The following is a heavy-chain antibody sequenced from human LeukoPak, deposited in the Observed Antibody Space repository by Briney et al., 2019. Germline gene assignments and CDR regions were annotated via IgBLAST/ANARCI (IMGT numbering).Heavy chain of an antibody. CDR2: INPSSGNT. Sequence: ASVKVSCKASGYIFTGYYMHWVRQAPGQGLEWMGWINPSSGNTNYAQKFQGRVTMTRDTSISTAYMELSSLRSDDTAVYYCARDSLKNSYGFDIWGQGTMVTVSS. V-gene: IGHV1-2*02. J-gene: IGHJ3*02. CDR3: ARDSLKNSYGFDI. CDR1: GYIFTGYY. D-gene: IGHD1-7*01.